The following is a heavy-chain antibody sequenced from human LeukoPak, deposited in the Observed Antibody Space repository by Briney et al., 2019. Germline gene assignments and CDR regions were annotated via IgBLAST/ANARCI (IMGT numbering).Heavy chain of an antibody. Sequence: ASVKVSCKASGGTFSSYAISWVRQAPGQGLEWMGRIIPILGIANYAQKFQGRVTITADKSTSTAYMELSSLGSEDTAVYYCARDLYGSGSLYYWGQGTLVTVSS. D-gene: IGHD3-10*01. CDR3: ARDLYGSGSLYY. V-gene: IGHV1-69*04. J-gene: IGHJ4*02. CDR1: GGTFSSYA. CDR2: IIPILGIA.